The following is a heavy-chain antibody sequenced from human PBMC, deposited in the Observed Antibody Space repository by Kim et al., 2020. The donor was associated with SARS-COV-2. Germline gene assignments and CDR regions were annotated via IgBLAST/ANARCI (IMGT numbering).Heavy chain of an antibody. V-gene: IGHV4-34*01. CDR2: INHSGST. J-gene: IGHJ6*02. CDR1: GGSFSGYY. D-gene: IGHD6-19*01. Sequence: SETLSLTCAVYGGSFSGYYWSWIRQPPGKGLEWIGEINHSGSTNYNPSLKSRVTISVDTSKNQFSLKLSSVTAADTAVYYCARGPWRLGYYYYGMDVWGQGTTVTVSS. CDR3: ARGPWRLGYYYYGMDV.